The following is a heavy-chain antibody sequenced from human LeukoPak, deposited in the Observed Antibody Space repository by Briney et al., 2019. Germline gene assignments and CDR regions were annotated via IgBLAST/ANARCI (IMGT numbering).Heavy chain of an antibody. J-gene: IGHJ4*02. CDR2: ISAYNGNT. CDR3: ARDGPMGRFREFDY. V-gene: IGHV1-18*01. CDR1: RYTFTSYG. D-gene: IGHD2-8*01. Sequence: GASVKVSCMASRYTFTSYGISWVRQAPGQGREWMGWISAYNGNTNYAQKLQGRVTMTTDTSTSTAYMGMRSLRSDDTAVYYCARDGPMGRFREFDYWGQGTLVTVSS.